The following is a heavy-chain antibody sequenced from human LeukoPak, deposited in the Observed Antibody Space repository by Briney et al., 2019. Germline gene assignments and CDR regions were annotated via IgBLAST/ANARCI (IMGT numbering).Heavy chain of an antibody. Sequence: ASVKVSCKASGYTFTTYGLSWVRQAPGQGLEWLGWISTYDDNIKYAQSLQGRLTLTIDTSTSTAYMELRSLRSDDTAVYYCARGGDGYNDFDYWGQGTLVTVSS. CDR3: ARGGDGYNDFDY. CDR2: ISTYDDNI. CDR1: GYTFTTYG. J-gene: IGHJ4*02. V-gene: IGHV1-18*01. D-gene: IGHD5-24*01.